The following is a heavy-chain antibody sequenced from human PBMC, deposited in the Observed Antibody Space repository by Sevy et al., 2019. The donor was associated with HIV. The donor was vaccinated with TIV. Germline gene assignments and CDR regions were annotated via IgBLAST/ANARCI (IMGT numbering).Heavy chain of an antibody. V-gene: IGHV3-49*03. CDR3: TRDERDLDAFDI. Sequence: GSLRLSCATSGFTFYNYAMSWFRQAPGKGLEWIGFIRTTVNGGTAEYAASVEGRFTISRYDSRSIDYLQMNNLKTEDTAVYYCTRDERDLDAFDIWGQGTMVTVSS. CDR2: IRTTVNGGTA. CDR1: GFTFYNYA. J-gene: IGHJ3*02.